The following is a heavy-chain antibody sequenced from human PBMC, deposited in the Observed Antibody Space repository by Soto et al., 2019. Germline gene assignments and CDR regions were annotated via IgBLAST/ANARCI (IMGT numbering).Heavy chain of an antibody. J-gene: IGHJ5*02. D-gene: IGHD1-1*01. CDR1: GDSINSGDYY. CDR3: AREQTSGATGHHWFNP. V-gene: IGHV4-30-4*01. CDR2: IYYSGST. Sequence: SETLSLTCTVSGDSINSGDYYWSWIRQSSGKGLEWIGYIYYSGSTSYNPSLKSRVTMSLATSKNQFSLSLTSVTDADTAVYYCAREQTSGATGHHWFNPWGQGALVTVSS.